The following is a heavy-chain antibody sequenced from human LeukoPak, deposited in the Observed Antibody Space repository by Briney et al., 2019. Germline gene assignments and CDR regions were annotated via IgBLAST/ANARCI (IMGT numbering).Heavy chain of an antibody. J-gene: IGHJ4*02. CDR1: GFTFNKYS. Sequence: GGSLRLSCVASGFTFNKYSMNWVRQAPGKGLQWLSYISGTSRTIYYADSVKGRFAISRDNARNSLYLQMSSLRVEDTAVYYCAKDGWLESGRTPFYFDSWGQGTLVTVSS. V-gene: IGHV3-48*01. D-gene: IGHD3-10*01. CDR2: ISGTSRTI. CDR3: AKDGWLESGRTPFYFDS.